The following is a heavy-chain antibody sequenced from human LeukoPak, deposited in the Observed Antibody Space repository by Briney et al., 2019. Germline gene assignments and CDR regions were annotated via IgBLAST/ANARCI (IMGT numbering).Heavy chain of an antibody. CDR1: GFTFSSYG. CDR3: AREGEAVTTFHYYGMDV. J-gene: IGHJ6*02. CDR2: ISYDGSNK. V-gene: IGHV3-30*03. Sequence: PGGSLRLSCAASGFTFSSYGLHWVRQAPGKGLEWVALISYDGSNKFYADSVKGRFTISRDNAKNSLYLQMNSLRAEDTAVYYCAREGEAVTTFHYYGMDVWGQGTTVTVSS. D-gene: IGHD4-17*01.